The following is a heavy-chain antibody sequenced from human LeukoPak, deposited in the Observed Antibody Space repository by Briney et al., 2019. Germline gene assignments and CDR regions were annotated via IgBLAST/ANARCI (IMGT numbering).Heavy chain of an antibody. CDR2: ISSSGSTI. Sequence: GGSLRLSCAASGFTFSSYEMNWVRQAPGKGLEWVSYISSSGSTIYYADSVKGRFTISGDNAKNSLYLQMNSLRAEDTAVYYCARVHYYDSSGYYLDYWGQGTLVTVSS. D-gene: IGHD3-22*01. J-gene: IGHJ4*02. CDR1: GFTFSSYE. CDR3: ARVHYYDSSGYYLDY. V-gene: IGHV3-48*03.